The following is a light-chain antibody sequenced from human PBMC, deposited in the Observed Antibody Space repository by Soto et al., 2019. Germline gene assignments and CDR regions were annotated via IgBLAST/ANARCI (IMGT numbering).Light chain of an antibody. CDR3: QQYNDNWT. Sequence: DIQMTQSPSTLSASVGDRVTITCRASQSISSWLAWYQQKPGKAPQLLIYKASTLQSGVPSRFSGSGSGTDFTLAISSLQPYDSATYYCQQYNDNWTFGQGTKVEIK. V-gene: IGKV1-5*03. J-gene: IGKJ1*01. CDR2: KAS. CDR1: QSISSW.